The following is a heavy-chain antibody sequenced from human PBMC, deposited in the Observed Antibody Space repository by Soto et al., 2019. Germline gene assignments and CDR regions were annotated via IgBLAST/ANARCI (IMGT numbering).Heavy chain of an antibody. CDR3: ARAAYDFWSGYQNWFDP. Sequence: QVQLQESGPGLVKPSQTLSLTCTVSGGSISSGGYYWSWIRQHPGKGLEWIGYIYYSGSTYYNPSRKSRVTISVDTSKNQFSLKLSSVTAADTAVYYCARAAYDFWSGYQNWFDPWGQGTLVTVSS. D-gene: IGHD3-3*01. CDR1: GGSISSGGYY. CDR2: IYYSGST. V-gene: IGHV4-31*03. J-gene: IGHJ5*02.